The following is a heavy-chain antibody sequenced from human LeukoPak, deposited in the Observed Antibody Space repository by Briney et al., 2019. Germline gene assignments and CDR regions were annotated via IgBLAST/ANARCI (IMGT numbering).Heavy chain of an antibody. D-gene: IGHD6-19*01. J-gene: IGHJ4*02. Sequence: VKVSCKASGYTFTSYGISWVRQAPGQGLEWMGWISAYNGNTNYAQKLQGRVTMTTDTSTSTAYMELRSLRSDDTAVYYCARGPSIAVADLIDYWGQGTLVTVSS. CDR2: ISAYNGNT. CDR1: GYTFTSYG. CDR3: ARGPSIAVADLIDY. V-gene: IGHV1-18*01.